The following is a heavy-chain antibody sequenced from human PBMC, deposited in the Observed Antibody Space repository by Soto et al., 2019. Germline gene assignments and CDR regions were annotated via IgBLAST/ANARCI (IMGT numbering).Heavy chain of an antibody. CDR2: ISAYNGNT. Sequence: QVQLVQSGSEVKKPGASVKVSCKASGYTFTNYGMSWVRQAPGQGLEWMGWISAYNGNTNHAQNFQGRVTMTTVTSTNTAYMELRSLRSDDTAVYYCARCYCSVGSCYSCWHFDLWGRGALVTVSS. J-gene: IGHJ2*01. CDR3: ARCYCSVGSCYSCWHFDL. V-gene: IGHV1-18*01. CDR1: GYTFTNYG. D-gene: IGHD2-15*01.